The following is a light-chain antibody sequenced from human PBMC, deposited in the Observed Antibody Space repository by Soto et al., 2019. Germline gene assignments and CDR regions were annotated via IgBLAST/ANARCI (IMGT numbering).Light chain of an antibody. CDR1: QAIGSY. CDR3: QQLDSCPIT. Sequence: IQLTHFPSSLSASIGDKVTITCRASQAIGSYLAWYQQKPGNAPKLLIYAASTLQSGVPSRFSGSGSGTDFTLTISSLQPEDFAAYYCQQLDSCPITFGQGTRLEIK. J-gene: IGKJ5*01. V-gene: IGKV1-9*01. CDR2: AAS.